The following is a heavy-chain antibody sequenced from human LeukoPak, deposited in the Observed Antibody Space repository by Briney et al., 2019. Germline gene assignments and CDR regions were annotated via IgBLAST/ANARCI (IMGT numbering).Heavy chain of an antibody. CDR2: ISGSGGST. J-gene: IGHJ5*02. Sequence: GGSLRLSCAASGLTFSSYAMSWVRQAPGKGLEWVSAISGSGGSTYYADSVKGRFTISRDNSKNTLYRQMNSLRAEDTAVYCCAKGSAVAGTGWFDPWGQGTLVTVSS. CDR1: GLTFSSYA. V-gene: IGHV3-23*01. CDR3: AKGSAVAGTGWFDP. D-gene: IGHD6-19*01.